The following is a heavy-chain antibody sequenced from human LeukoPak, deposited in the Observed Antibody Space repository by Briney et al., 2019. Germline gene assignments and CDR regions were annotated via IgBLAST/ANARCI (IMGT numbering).Heavy chain of an antibody. CDR2: IYYSGST. CDR1: GGSISSYY. Sequence: SETLSLTCTVSGGSISSYYWSWIRQPPGKGLEWIGYIYYSGSTNYNPSLKSRVTISVDTSRNQFSLKLSSVTAADTAVYYCARGNTVYYYYYMDVWGKGTTVTVSS. D-gene: IGHD4-17*01. J-gene: IGHJ6*03. V-gene: IGHV4-59*12. CDR3: ARGNTVYYYYYMDV.